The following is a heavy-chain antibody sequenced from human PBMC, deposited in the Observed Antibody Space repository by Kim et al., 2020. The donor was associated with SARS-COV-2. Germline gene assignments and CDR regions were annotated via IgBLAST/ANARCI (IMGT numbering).Heavy chain of an antibody. V-gene: IGHV4-39*01. CDR1: GGSISSSSFY. CDR2: IYFSGGT. J-gene: IGHJ4*02. D-gene: IGHD5-12*01. CDR3: ARLERWLLCFDY. Sequence: SETLSLTCTVSGGSISSSSFYWGWIRQPPGKGLEWIGTIYFSGGTYYRSSLKSRVTISVDTSKNQFSLNLASVTAADTAVYYCARLERWLLCFDYWGPGT.